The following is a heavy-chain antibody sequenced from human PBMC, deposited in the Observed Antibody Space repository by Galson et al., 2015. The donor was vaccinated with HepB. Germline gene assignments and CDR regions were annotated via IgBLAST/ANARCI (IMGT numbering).Heavy chain of an antibody. CDR2: IYSGGST. Sequence: SLRLSCAASGFTVSANYMSWVRQAPGKGLEWVSVIYSGGSTYYADSVKGRLTISRHNSKNTLYLQMNSLRVEDTAVYYCARSRSSNWYYFDYWGQGTLVTVSS. CDR1: GFTVSANY. D-gene: IGHD6-13*01. J-gene: IGHJ4*02. V-gene: IGHV3-53*04. CDR3: ARSRSSNWYYFDY.